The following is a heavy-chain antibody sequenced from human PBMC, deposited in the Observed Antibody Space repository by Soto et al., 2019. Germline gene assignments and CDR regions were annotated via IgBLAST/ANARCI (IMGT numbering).Heavy chain of an antibody. CDR3: ARRALGGVFRRTGGGLSDYYYGMDV. CDR2: IYYSGST. D-gene: IGHD3-16*01. J-gene: IGHJ6*02. V-gene: IGHV4-39*01. Sequence: QLQLQESGPGLVKPSETLSLTCTVSGGSISSSSYYWGWIRQPPGKGLEWIGSIYYSGSTYYNPSLKSRVTISVDTSKNQFSLKLSSVTAADTAVYYCARRALGGVFRRTGGGLSDYYYGMDVWGQGTTVTVSS. CDR1: GGSISSSSYY.